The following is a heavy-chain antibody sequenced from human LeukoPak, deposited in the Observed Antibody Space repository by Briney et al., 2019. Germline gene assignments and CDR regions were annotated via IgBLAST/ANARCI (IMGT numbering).Heavy chain of an antibody. CDR1: GGSISSYY. D-gene: IGHD1-26*01. CDR2: IYHSGST. J-gene: IGHJ4*02. CDR3: ARQMEVVEATFFDH. V-gene: IGHV4-59*01. Sequence: PSETLSLTCTVSGGSISSYYWSWIRQPPGKGLEWIGYIYHSGSTNYNPSLKSRVTISVDTSKNQFSLKLSSVTAADTAVYDCARQMEVVEATFFDHWGQGTLVTVSS.